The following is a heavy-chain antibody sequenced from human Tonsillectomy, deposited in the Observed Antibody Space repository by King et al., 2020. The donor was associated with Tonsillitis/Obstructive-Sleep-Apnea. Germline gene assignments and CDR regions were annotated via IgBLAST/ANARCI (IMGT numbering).Heavy chain of an antibody. CDR2: IYYSGRT. CDR3: ARHQGYCSSTSCYDYYYYYMDV. V-gene: IGHV4-39*01. CDR1: GGSISSSSYY. Sequence: QLQESGPGLVKPSETLSLTCTVSGGSISSSSYYWGWIRQPPGKGLEWIGSIYYSGRTYYNPSLKSRVTISVDTSKNQFSLKLSSVTAADTAVYYCARHQGYCSSTSCYDYYYYYMDVWGKGTTVTVSS. D-gene: IGHD2-2*01. J-gene: IGHJ6*03.